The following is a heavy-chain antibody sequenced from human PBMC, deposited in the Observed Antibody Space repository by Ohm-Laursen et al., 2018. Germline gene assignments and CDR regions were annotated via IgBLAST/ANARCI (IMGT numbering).Heavy chain of an antibody. CDR1: GFTFDNYA. D-gene: IGHD6-19*01. V-gene: IGHV3-9*01. CDR2: ISWDSNFI. Sequence: SLRLSCTASGFTFDNYAIHWVRQTPGKGLEWVSGISWDSNFIGYADSVKGRFTISRDNAKNSLYLQMNSLRAEDTGLYYCTKDIIPTIAVSGTFDYWGQGTLVTVSS. CDR3: TKDIIPTIAVSGTFDY. J-gene: IGHJ4*02.